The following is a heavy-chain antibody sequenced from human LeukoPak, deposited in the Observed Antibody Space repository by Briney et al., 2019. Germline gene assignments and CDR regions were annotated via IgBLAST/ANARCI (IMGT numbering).Heavy chain of an antibody. CDR3: AKEGGTHFDH. CDR2: ISSSGTTI. D-gene: IGHD3-16*01. Sequence: PGGSLRLSCAASGFTFRTSGMNWVRQAPGKGLEWVSYISSSGTTISYAQSVKGRFTITRDNAQNSLTLHMNTLRADDTAVYYCAKEGGTHFDHWGKGPLVPVSS. CDR1: GFTFRTSG. J-gene: IGHJ4*02. V-gene: IGHV3-48*01.